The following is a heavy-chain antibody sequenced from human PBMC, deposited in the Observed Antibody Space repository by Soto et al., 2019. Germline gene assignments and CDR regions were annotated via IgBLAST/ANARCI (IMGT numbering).Heavy chain of an antibody. D-gene: IGHD1-26*01. CDR3: ARDTGATRDEEYYFDY. V-gene: IGHV3-30-3*01. CDR1: GFTFSSYA. Sequence: GGSLRLSCAASGFTFSSYAMHWVRQAPGKGLEWVAVISYDGSNKYYADSVKGRFTISRDNSKNTLYLQMNSLRAEDTAVYYCARDTGATRDEEYYFDYWGQGTLVTVSS. J-gene: IGHJ4*02. CDR2: ISYDGSNK.